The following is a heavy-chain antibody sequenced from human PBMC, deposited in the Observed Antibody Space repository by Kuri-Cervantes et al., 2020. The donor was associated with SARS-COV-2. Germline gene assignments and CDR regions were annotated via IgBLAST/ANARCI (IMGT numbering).Heavy chain of an antibody. V-gene: IGHV4-34*01. CDR1: GGSFSAYY. CDR2: INHSGST. D-gene: IGHD4-17*01. J-gene: IGHJ4*02. CDR3: ARGRTTDLDS. Sequence: GSLRLSCAVYGGSFSAYYWSWIRQPPGKGLEWIGEINHSGSTNYNPSLKSRVTISVDTSKHQLSLKLSSVTAADTGLYFCARGRTTDLDSWGQGTLVTVSS.